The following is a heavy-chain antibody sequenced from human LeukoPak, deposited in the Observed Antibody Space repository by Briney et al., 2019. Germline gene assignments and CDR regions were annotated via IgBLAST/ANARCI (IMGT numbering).Heavy chain of an antibody. J-gene: IGHJ4*02. D-gene: IGHD5-12*01. Sequence: PSETLSLTCTVSGGPINSYYWSWIRQPAGKGLEWIGRIYTSGSTNYNPSLESRVTMSVDTSKNQFSLKLSSVTAADTAVYYCARGPPYGGYMAYWGQGTLVTVSS. CDR3: ARGPPYGGYMAY. CDR2: IYTSGST. V-gene: IGHV4-4*07. CDR1: GGPINSYY.